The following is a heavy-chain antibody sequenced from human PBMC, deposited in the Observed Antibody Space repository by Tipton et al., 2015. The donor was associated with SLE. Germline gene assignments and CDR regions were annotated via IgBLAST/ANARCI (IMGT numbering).Heavy chain of an antibody. V-gene: IGHV4-34*01. J-gene: IGHJ4*02. CDR3: ARVSYDFWSGQMDY. Sequence: TLSLTCAVYGGSFSGYYWSWIRQPPGKGLEWIGEINHSGSTNYNPSLKSRVTISVDTSKNQFSLKLSSVTAADTAVYYCARVSYDFWSGQMDYWGQGTLVTVSS. CDR2: INHSGST. D-gene: IGHD3-3*01. CDR1: GGSFSGYY.